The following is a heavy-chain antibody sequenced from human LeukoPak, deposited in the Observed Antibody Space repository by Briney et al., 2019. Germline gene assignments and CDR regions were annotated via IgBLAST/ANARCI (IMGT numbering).Heavy chain of an antibody. V-gene: IGHV3-30*04. J-gene: IGHJ4*02. Sequence: GGSLRLSCAASGFTFSSYAMHWVRQAPGKGLEWVAVISYDGSNKYNADSVKGRFTISRDNSKNTLYLQMNSLRAEDTAVYYCARDPLAAADQLDYWGQGTLVTVSS. CDR1: GFTFSSYA. CDR2: ISYDGSNK. D-gene: IGHD6-13*01. CDR3: ARDPLAAADQLDY.